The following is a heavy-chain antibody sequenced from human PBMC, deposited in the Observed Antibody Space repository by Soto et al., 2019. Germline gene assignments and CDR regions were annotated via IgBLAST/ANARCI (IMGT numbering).Heavy chain of an antibody. D-gene: IGHD6-13*01. CDR2: INPNSGGT. J-gene: IGHJ6*02. CDR1: GYTFTGYY. Sequence: ASVKVSCKASGYTFTGYYMHWVRQAPGQGLEWMGWINPNSGGTNYAQKFQGWVTMTRDTSISTAYMELSRLRSEDTAVYYCARGIGGSSWYYYYGMDVWGQGTTVTVSS. CDR3: ARGIGGSSWYYYYGMDV. V-gene: IGHV1-2*04.